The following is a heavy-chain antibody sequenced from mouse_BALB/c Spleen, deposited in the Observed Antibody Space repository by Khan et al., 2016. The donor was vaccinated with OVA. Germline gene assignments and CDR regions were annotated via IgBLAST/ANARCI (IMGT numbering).Heavy chain of an antibody. CDR2: ITYDGSD. D-gene: IGHD3-1*01. CDR3: SRGARATYYFDY. CDR1: GYSITSGYY. V-gene: IGHV3-6*02. J-gene: IGHJ2*01. Sequence: EVQLQESGPGLVKPSQSLSLTCSVTGYSITSGYYWNWIRRFPGNKLEWMGTITYDGSDNCNQTLKNRFSLTRDTSQNQVFLQLNSVTTEDTATSVWSRGARATYYFDYWGQGTTLTVSS.